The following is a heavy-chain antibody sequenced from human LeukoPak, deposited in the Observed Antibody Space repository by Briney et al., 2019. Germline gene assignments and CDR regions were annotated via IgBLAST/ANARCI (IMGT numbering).Heavy chain of an antibody. CDR2: ISGSGGST. Sequence: GGSLRLSCAASGLTFSSYAMSWVRQAPGKGLEWVSAISGSGGSTYYADSVKGRFTISRDNSKNTLYLQMNSLRAEDTAVYYCAKDRRYSSSSGDFDYWGQETLVTVSS. D-gene: IGHD6-6*01. V-gene: IGHV3-23*01. CDR3: AKDRRYSSSSGDFDY. CDR1: GLTFSSYA. J-gene: IGHJ4*02.